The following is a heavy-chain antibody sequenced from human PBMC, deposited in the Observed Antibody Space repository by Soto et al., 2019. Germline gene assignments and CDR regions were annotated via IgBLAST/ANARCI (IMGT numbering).Heavy chain of an antibody. V-gene: IGHV4-31*03. J-gene: IGHJ4*02. Sequence: PSETLCVTCTVAWGPISDVGGCWIRHSQFPGKGLEWIGYTYYSGSAYYNPSLKSRVTISVEMSKNQFSLNLTSVTAADTAVYYCARHPIRGFGPHYWGQGTLVTVSS. CDR2: TYYSGSA. CDR1: WGPISDVGGC. D-gene: IGHD3-10*01. CDR3: ARHPIRGFGPHY.